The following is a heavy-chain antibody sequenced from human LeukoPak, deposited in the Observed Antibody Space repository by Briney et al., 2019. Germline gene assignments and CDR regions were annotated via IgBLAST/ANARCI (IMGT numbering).Heavy chain of an antibody. CDR2: ITSGGNT. D-gene: IGHD5-12*01. CDR3: ARGRGYRDYDRPLDY. J-gene: IGHJ4*02. V-gene: IGHV3-23*01. CDR1: GFSFSSYA. Sequence: GGSLRLSCAASGFSFSSYAMNWVRQAPGKGLEWVSVITSGGNTYYADSVKGRFTTSRDNSKNTLYVQMSSLRAEDTAIYYCARGRGYRDYDRPLDYWGQGTLVTVSS.